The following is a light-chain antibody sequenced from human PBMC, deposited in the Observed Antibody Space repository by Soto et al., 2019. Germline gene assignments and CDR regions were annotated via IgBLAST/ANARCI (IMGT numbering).Light chain of an antibody. CDR3: QSYATSLSGFYV. CDR1: SSNIGAGYD. Sequence: QSVLTQPPSVSAAPGQRITISCTGGSSNIGAGYDVHWYQQLPGTAPKLLIYGNNNRPSGVPDRFSGSKSGTSASLAITGLHAEDEADYSCQSYATSLSGFYVFGTGTKVTVL. V-gene: IGLV1-40*01. CDR2: GNN. J-gene: IGLJ1*01.